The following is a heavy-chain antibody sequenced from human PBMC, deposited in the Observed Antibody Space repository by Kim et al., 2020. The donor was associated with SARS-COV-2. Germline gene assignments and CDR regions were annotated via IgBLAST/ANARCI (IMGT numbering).Heavy chain of an antibody. V-gene: IGHV3-23*01. CDR3: ARESSRRADY. Sequence: STFYADSVKGRFTIPGDNSKNTLFLQLNSLRAEDTALYYCARESSRRADYWGQGTLVTVSS. CDR2: ST. D-gene: IGHD2-2*01. J-gene: IGHJ4*02.